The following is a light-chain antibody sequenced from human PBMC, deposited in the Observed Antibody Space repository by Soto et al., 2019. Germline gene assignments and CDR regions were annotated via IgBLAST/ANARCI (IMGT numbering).Light chain of an antibody. CDR1: SSDFSTYIR. Sequence: QSALTQPPSVSGSPGQSVTISCAGTSSDFSTYIRVSWYQRPPGTGPKLIIYEVNNRPSGVPDRFSGSKSGNTASLTISGLQAEDDAEYYCSLYTTDSTYVFGTGTKGTVL. J-gene: IGLJ1*01. CDR2: EVN. CDR3: SLYTTDSTYV. V-gene: IGLV2-18*01.